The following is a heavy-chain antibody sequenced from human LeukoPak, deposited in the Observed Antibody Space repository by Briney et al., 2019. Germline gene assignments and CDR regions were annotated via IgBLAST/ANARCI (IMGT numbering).Heavy chain of an antibody. D-gene: IGHD1-14*01. CDR2: ISYDGSNK. V-gene: IGHV3-30*04. Sequence: SGGSLRLSCAASGFTFKSYAMHWVRQAPGKGLEWVAVISYDGSNKYYADSVKGRFTISRDNSKNRLYLQMNSLRADDTAVYYCASLVGGSRDASDIWGQGTMVTVSS. CDR3: ASLVGGSRDASDI. CDR1: GFTFKSYA. J-gene: IGHJ3*02.